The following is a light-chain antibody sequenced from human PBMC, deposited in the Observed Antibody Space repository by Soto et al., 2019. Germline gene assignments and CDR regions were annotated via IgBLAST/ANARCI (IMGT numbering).Light chain of an antibody. J-gene: IGLJ2*01. CDR3: AAWDDSLNGVV. Sequence: QSVLTQPPSASGTPGQRVTISCSGASSNIGTNTVSWYQQLPGTAPKLLIYSNNQRPSGVPDRFSGSKSGTSASLAISGLQSEDEPDYYCAAWDDSLNGVVFGGGTQLTVL. CDR1: SSNIGTNT. CDR2: SNN. V-gene: IGLV1-44*01.